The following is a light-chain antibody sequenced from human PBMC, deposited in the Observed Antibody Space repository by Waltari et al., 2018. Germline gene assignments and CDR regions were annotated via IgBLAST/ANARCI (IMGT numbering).Light chain of an antibody. Sequence: DIQMTQSPSSLSASVGDRVTITCRASQSISSYLNWYQQKPGKAPKLLIYAASSLQSGVPSRFSGSGSGTDFTLKISRVEAEDVGIYYCMQRLEFPYSFGPGTKVDIK. J-gene: IGKJ3*01. CDR3: MQRLEFPYS. V-gene: IGKV1-39*01. CDR1: QSISSY. CDR2: AAS.